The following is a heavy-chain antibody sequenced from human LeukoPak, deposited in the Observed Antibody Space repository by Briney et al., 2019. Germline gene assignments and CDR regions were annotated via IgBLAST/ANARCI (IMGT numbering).Heavy chain of an antibody. CDR2: IWYDGSNK. CDR1: GFTFSSYG. Sequence: GGSLRLSCAASGFTFSSYGMQWVRQAPGKGLEWVAVIWYDGSNKYYADSVKGRFTISRDNSKNTLYLQMSSLRAEDTAVYYCARDRATAFDYWGQGTLVTVSS. D-gene: IGHD5-12*01. J-gene: IGHJ4*02. V-gene: IGHV3-33*01. CDR3: ARDRATAFDY.